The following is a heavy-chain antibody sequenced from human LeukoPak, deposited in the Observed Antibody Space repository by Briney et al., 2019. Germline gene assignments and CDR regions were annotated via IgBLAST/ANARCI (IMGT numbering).Heavy chain of an antibody. CDR1: GGSVSSSSYY. D-gene: IGHD2-21*02. CDR3: ASLVVVVVTASEIDY. CDR2: FHYSGST. J-gene: IGHJ4*02. Sequence: SETLSLTCSVSGGSVSSSSYYWGWVRQPPGKGLEWIGSFHYSGSTYYNPSLKSRVTISGDTSKTQFSLKLRSVTAADTAVYYCASLVVVVVTASEIDYWGQGTLVTVSS. V-gene: IGHV4-39*01.